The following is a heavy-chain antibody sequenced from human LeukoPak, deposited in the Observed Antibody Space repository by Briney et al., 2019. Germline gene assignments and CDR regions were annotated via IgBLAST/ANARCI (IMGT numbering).Heavy chain of an antibody. V-gene: IGHV3-20*04. CDR3: AKELVRGVIRYYFDY. D-gene: IGHD3-10*01. Sequence: GGSLRLSCAASGFTFDDYGMSWVRQAPGKGLEWVSGINWNGGSTGYADSVKGRFTISRDNAKNSLYLQMNSLRAEDTAVYYCAKELVRGVIRYYFDYWGQGTLVTVSS. CDR1: GFTFDDYG. J-gene: IGHJ4*02. CDR2: INWNGGST.